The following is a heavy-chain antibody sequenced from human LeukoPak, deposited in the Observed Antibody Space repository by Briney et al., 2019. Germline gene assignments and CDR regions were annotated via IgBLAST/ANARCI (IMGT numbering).Heavy chain of an antibody. J-gene: IGHJ4*02. D-gene: IGHD3-10*01. CDR3: ARFLSIPYGSGSYPDY. Sequence: SQTLSLTCTVSGGSISSGDYYWSWIRQPPGKGLEWIGHIYYSGSTYYNPSLKSRVTISVDTSKNQFSRKLSSVTAADTAVYYCARFLSIPYGSGSYPDYWGQGTLVTVSS. V-gene: IGHV4-30-4*01. CDR2: IYYSGST. CDR1: GGSISSGDYY.